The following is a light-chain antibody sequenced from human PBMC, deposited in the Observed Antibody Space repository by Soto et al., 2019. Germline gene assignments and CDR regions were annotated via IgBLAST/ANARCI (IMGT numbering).Light chain of an antibody. CDR1: QGIRRN. Sequence: DIQLTQSPSLLSASLGDRVTITCRASQGIRRNLAWYKQKPGKAPKLLIYGASTLQSGVPSRFSGSGSGTEFTPTISSLLPEECANYYYQHHKNYPSSFGNGTRLEIK. CDR3: QHHKNYPSS. J-gene: IGKJ5*01. V-gene: IGKV1-9*01. CDR2: GAS.